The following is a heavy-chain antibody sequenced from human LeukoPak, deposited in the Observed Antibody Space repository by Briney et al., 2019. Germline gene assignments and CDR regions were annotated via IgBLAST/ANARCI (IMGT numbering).Heavy chain of an antibody. D-gene: IGHD3-22*01. V-gene: IGHV3-48*03. CDR2: ISSSGSTI. J-gene: IGHJ4*02. Sequence: GGSLRLSCAASGFTFSSCEMNWVRQAPGKGLEWVSYISSSGSTIYYADSVKGRFTISRDNAKNSLYLQMNSLRAEDTAVYYCASVPYDSSGYYYFSFDYWGQGTLVTVSS. CDR3: ASVPYDSSGYYYFSFDY. CDR1: GFTFSSCE.